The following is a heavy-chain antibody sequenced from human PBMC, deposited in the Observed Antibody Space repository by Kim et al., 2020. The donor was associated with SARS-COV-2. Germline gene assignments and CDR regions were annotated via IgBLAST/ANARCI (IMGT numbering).Heavy chain of an antibody. V-gene: IGHV3-30*04. CDR1: GFTFSSYA. J-gene: IGHJ4*02. Sequence: GGSLRLSCAASGFTFSSYAMHWVRQAPGKGLEWVAVISYDGSNKYYADSVKGRFTISRDNSKNTLYLQMNSLRAEDTAVYYCATSILGRADYWGQGTLVTVSS. CDR2: ISYDGSNK. CDR3: ATSILGRADY. D-gene: IGHD3-9*01.